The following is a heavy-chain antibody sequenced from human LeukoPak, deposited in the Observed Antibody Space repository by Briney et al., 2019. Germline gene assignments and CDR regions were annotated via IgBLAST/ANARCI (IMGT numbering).Heavy chain of an antibody. CDR1: GDTFSSYA. J-gene: IGHJ5*01. Sequence: GASVKVSCKASGDTFSSYAISWVLQAPGQGLELIAFISAIYGITNYAQKLQGRVTMTTDTSTSTAYMELRSLRSDDTAVYYCARDRDMITFGGVIADSWGQGTLVTVSS. CDR3: ARDRDMITFGGVIADS. V-gene: IGHV1-18*01. CDR2: ISAIYGIT. D-gene: IGHD3-16*02.